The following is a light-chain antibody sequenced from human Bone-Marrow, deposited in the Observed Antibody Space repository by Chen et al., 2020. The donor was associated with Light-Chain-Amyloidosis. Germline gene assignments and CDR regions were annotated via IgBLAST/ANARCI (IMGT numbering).Light chain of an antibody. J-gene: IGKJ1*01. CDR2: GAS. CDR1: EDISNS. CDR3: QHYSDWPPRT. Sequence: EIVMTQSPATLAVSPGEGATLSCRASEDISNSLAWYQQKPGQTPTLLMYGASTRATGFPARFSGNGSGTEFTLSISSLQSEDVVIYYCQHYSDWPPRTFGQGTKVEI. V-gene: IGKV3-15*01.